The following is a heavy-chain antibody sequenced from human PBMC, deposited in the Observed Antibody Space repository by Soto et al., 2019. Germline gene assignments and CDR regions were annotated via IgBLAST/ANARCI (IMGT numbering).Heavy chain of an antibody. CDR3: AKLYCSGGSCYAEDYGMDV. Sequence: PGGSLRLSCAASGFTFSSYGMHWVRQAPGKGLEWVAVISYDGSNKYYADFVKGRFTISRDNSKNTLYLQMNSLRAEDTAVYYCAKLYCSGGSCYAEDYGMDVWGQGTTVTVSS. CDR2: ISYDGSNK. CDR1: GFTFSSYG. V-gene: IGHV3-30*18. J-gene: IGHJ6*02. D-gene: IGHD2-15*01.